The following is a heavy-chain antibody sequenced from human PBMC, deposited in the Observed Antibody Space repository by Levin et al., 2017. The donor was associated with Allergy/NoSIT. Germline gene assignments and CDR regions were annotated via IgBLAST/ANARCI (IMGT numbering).Heavy chain of an antibody. D-gene: IGHD3-22*01. CDR1: GFTFSSYA. J-gene: IGHJ4*02. Sequence: GESLKISCAASGFTFSSYAMSWVRQAPGKGLEWVSAISGSGGSTYYADSVKGRFTISRDNSKNTLYLQMNSLRAEDTAVYYCAILGTYYYDSSGYHFDYWGQGTLVTVSS. V-gene: IGHV3-23*01. CDR3: AILGTYYYDSSGYHFDY. CDR2: ISGSGGST.